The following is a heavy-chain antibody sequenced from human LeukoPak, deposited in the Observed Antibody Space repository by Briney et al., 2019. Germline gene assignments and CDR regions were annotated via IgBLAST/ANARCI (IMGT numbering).Heavy chain of an antibody. Sequence: SGTLSLTCAVSGASMRDHYWTWIRQPPGKGLEWIGSMYYMLNANSYNPSLKSRVSISVDTPDNQFSLKLKSVTAADTAVYYCATSFRSGWGFDSWGQGILVAVSS. J-gene: IGHJ4*02. D-gene: IGHD6-19*01. CDR2: MYYMLNA. V-gene: IGHV4-59*11. CDR3: ATSFRSGWGFDS. CDR1: GASMRDHY.